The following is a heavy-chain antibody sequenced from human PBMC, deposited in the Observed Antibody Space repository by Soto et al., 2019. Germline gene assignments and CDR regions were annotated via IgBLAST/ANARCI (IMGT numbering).Heavy chain of an antibody. J-gene: IGHJ4*02. CDR3: ARLSSGERLNFDY. Sequence: QVQLQESGPGLVKPSQTLSLTCTVSGGSISSGGYYWSWIRQHPGKGLEWIGYIYYSGSTYYNPSIKSRVTISLDTSKNQCSLKLSSVTAADTAMYYCARLSSGERLNFDYWGQGTLVTVSS. CDR1: GGSISSGGYY. CDR2: IYYSGST. V-gene: IGHV4-31*03. D-gene: IGHD3-10*02.